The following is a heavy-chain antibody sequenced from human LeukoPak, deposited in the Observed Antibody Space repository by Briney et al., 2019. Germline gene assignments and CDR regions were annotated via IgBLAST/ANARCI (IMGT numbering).Heavy chain of an antibody. CDR1: GFTFSSYS. CDR3: ASILRVVAYCGGDCPLMDV. J-gene: IGHJ6*02. Sequence: GGSLRLSCAASGFTFSSYSMNWVRQAPGKGLEWVSSISSSSSYIYYADSVKGRFTISRDNAKNSLYLQMNSLRAEDTAVYYCASILRVVAYCGGDCPLMDVWGQGTTVTVSS. V-gene: IGHV3-21*01. D-gene: IGHD2-21*02. CDR2: ISSSSSYI.